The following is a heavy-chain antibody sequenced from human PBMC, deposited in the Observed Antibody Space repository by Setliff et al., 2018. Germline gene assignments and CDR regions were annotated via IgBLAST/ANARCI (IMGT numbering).Heavy chain of an antibody. V-gene: IGHV1-69*05. CDR2: IIPMFGTP. D-gene: IGHD3-10*02. J-gene: IGHJ6*03. CDR3: AREMLVVRGVNSYYYYMDV. Sequence: ASVKVSCKASGDSFNNYAISWVRQAPGQGLEWMGGIIPMFGTPAYAQKLQGRVTMTTDTSTSTAYMELSSLRSEDTAVYYCAREMLVVRGVNSYYYYMDVWGKGTTVTVS. CDR1: GDSFNNYA.